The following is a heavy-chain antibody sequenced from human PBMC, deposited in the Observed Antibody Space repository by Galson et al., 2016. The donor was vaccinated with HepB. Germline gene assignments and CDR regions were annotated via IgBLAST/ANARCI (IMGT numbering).Heavy chain of an antibody. V-gene: IGHV3-7*01. J-gene: IGHJ4*02. CDR1: GFSFSGSW. CDR2: INDHGGTK. Sequence: SLRLSCAASGFSFSGSWMSWVRQAPGKGLECVANINDHGGTKYYVNSVKGRFTISRENAKNSLYLQMDSLRAGDTAIYYCATFSHYGSGLDKWGQGTLVTVSS. CDR3: ATFSHYGSGLDK. D-gene: IGHD3-10*01.